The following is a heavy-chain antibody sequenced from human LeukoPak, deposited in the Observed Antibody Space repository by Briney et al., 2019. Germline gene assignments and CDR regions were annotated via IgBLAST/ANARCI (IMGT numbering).Heavy chain of an antibody. CDR1: GGFISSSSHY. D-gene: IGHD6-19*01. CDR2: MYYTGST. J-gene: IGHJ4*02. CDR3: ARQASIAVAGHFDY. Sequence: SETLSLTCTVSGGFISSSSHYWGWIRQPPGKGLEWIGNMYYTGSTYYNPSLKSRVTISVDTSKNQFSLKLSSVTAADTAVYYCARQASIAVAGHFDYWGQGTLVTVSS. V-gene: IGHV4-39*01.